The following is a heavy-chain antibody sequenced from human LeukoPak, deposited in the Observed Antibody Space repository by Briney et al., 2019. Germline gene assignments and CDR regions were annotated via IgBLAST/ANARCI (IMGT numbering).Heavy chain of an antibody. CDR1: VYTFTSYG. V-gene: IGHV1-18*01. D-gene: IGHD2-2*01. Sequence: ASVKVSCKASVYTFTSYGISWVRQAPGQGLEWMGWISAYNGNTNYAQKLQGRVTMTTDTSTSTAYMELRSLRSDDTAVYYCAREGGYCSSTSCPPRAYNWFDPWGQGTLVTVSS. J-gene: IGHJ5*02. CDR2: ISAYNGNT. CDR3: AREGGYCSSTSCPPRAYNWFDP.